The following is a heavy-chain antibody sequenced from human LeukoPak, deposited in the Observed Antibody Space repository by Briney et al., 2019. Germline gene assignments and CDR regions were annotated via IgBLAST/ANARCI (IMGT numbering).Heavy chain of an antibody. D-gene: IGHD6-13*01. CDR3: ARGGRKVGSAAALFDY. V-gene: IGHV4-4*07. CDR2: IYTSGST. Sequence: SETLSLTCTVSGGSISSYYWSWIRQPAGKGLEWIGRIYTSGSTNYNPSLKSRVTMSVDTSKNQFSLKLSSVTAADTAVYYCARGGRKVGSAAALFDYWGQGTLVTVSS. J-gene: IGHJ4*02. CDR1: GGSISSYY.